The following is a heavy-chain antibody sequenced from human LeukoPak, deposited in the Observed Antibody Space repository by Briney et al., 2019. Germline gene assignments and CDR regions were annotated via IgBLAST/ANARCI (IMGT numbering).Heavy chain of an antibody. Sequence: SETLSLTCAVYGGSFSGYYWSWIRQPPGKGLEWIGEINHSGSTNYNPSLKGRVTISVDTSKNQFSLKLSSVTAADTAVYYCAKSMVRGVRENAFDIWGQGTMVTVSS. V-gene: IGHV4-34*01. CDR1: GGSFSGYY. D-gene: IGHD3-10*01. CDR3: AKSMVRGVRENAFDI. CDR2: INHSGST. J-gene: IGHJ3*02.